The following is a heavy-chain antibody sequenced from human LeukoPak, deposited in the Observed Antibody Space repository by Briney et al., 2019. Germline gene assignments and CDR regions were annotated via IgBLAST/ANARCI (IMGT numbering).Heavy chain of an antibody. CDR1: GFSFSTSS. D-gene: IGHD5-18*01. V-gene: IGHV3-48*01. J-gene: IGHJ6*03. CDR3: ARINTAMVNGLNYYYYMDV. CDR2: ISSSSSAI. Sequence: PGGSLRLSCAASGFSFSTSSMNWVRQAPGKGLEWISYISSSSSAIYYADSVRGRFTISRDNAKNSLYLQMNSLRAEDTAVYYCARINTAMVNGLNYYYYMDVWGKGTTVTISS.